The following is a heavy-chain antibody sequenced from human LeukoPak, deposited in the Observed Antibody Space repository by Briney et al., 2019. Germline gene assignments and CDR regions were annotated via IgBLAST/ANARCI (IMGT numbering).Heavy chain of an antibody. Sequence: GGSLRLSCGASGFTFGSYWMFWVRQAPGKGLVWVSRINTDGSSTTHADSVKGRFTISRDNAKNTLYLQMNSLRAEDTAVYYCARAGYDSSGSYIATFDYWGQGTLVTVSS. J-gene: IGHJ4*02. CDR2: INTDGSST. CDR3: ARAGYDSSGSYIATFDY. V-gene: IGHV3-74*01. D-gene: IGHD3-22*01. CDR1: GFTFGSYW.